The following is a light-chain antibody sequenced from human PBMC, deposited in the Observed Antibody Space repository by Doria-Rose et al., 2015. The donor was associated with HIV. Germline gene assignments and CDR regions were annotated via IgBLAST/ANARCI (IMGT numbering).Light chain of an antibody. CDR1: QSFSSTY. CDR2: DGS. CDR3: QQHGSSPRT. J-gene: IGKJ1*01. Sequence: EIVMTQSPGTLSLSPGERATLSCRASQSFSSTYLAWYQQKPGQAPSLLIYDGSTRATGIPDRFSASGSGTDFTLTISRLEPEDFAVYYCQQHGSSPRTFGQGTKVEIK. V-gene: IGKV3-20*01.